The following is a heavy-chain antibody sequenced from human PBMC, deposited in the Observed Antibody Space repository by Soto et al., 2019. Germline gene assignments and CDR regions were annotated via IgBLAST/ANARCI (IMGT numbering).Heavy chain of an antibody. CDR3: ASSKDHIVVVVAATSRYYGMDV. J-gene: IGHJ6*02. CDR1: GGTFSSYA. V-gene: IGHV1-69*06. CDR2: IIPIFGTA. D-gene: IGHD2-15*01. Sequence: SVKVSCKASGGTFSSYAISWVRQAPGQGLEWMGGIIPIFGTANYAQRFQGRVTITADKSTSTAYMELSSLRSEDTAVYYCASSKDHIVVVVAATSRYYGMDVWGQGTTVTVSS.